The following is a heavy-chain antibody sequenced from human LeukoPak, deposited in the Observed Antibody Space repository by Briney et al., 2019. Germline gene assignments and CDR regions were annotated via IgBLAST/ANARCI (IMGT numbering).Heavy chain of an antibody. V-gene: IGHV1-69*04. Sequence: SVKVSCKASGGTFSSYTISWVRQAPGQGLEWKGRIIPILGIANYAQKFQGRVTITADKSTSTAYMELSSLRSEDTAVYYCARDYGDYYYYYYYMDVWGKGTTVTVSS. CDR3: ARDYGDYYYYYYYMDV. CDR2: IIPILGIA. J-gene: IGHJ6*03. D-gene: IGHD4-17*01. CDR1: GGTFSSYT.